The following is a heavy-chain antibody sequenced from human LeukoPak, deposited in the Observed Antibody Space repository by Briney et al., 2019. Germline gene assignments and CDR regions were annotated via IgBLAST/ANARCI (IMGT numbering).Heavy chain of an antibody. CDR3: AKNGGNHDY. D-gene: IGHD2-8*01. J-gene: IGHJ4*02. CDR1: GFTFSNYW. V-gene: IGHV3-7*02. Sequence: GGSLILSCAASGFTFSNYWMSWVRQAPGKGLEWVANITQDGSDKYYVDSVKGRFTISRDNAKNSLYLQMNSLRAEDTAVYYCAKNGGNHDYWGQGTLVTVSS. CDR2: ITQDGSDK.